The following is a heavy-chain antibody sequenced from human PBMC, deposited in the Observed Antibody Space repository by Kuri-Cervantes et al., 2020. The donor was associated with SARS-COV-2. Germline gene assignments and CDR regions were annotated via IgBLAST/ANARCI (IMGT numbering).Heavy chain of an antibody. Sequence: GESLKISCAASGFTFSNAWMSWVRQAPGKGLEWVSSISSSSSYIYYADSVKGRFTISRDNAKNSLYLQMNSLRAEDTAVYYCARDFLEYYYDSSGYYYVGYFQHWGQGTLVTVSS. V-gene: IGHV3-21*01. CDR3: ARDFLEYYYDSSGYYYVGYFQH. CDR1: GFTFSNAW. CDR2: ISSSSSYI. D-gene: IGHD3-22*01. J-gene: IGHJ1*01.